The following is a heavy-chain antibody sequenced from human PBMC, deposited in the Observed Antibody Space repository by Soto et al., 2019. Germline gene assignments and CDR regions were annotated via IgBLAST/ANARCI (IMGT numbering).Heavy chain of an antibody. CDR2: IYHSGMT. J-gene: IGHJ5*02. V-gene: IGHV4-31*01. CDR3: RSFHNTSPEWFAR. CDR1: GGSINSGGYF. D-gene: IGHD1-20*01. Sequence: PSETLSLTCSVSGGSINSGGYFWSWIRQHPGKGLECIGYIYHSGMTYYNPSLKSLVTISVNTSKYDFSQQMKPVAAAATAVYFCRSFHNTSPEWFARWGQGTLVTVA.